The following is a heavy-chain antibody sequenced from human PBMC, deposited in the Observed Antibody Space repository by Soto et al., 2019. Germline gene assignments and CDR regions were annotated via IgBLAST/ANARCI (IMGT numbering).Heavy chain of an antibody. CDR1: GFTFDDYA. J-gene: IGHJ4*02. Sequence: EVQLVESGGGLVQPGRSLRLSCAASGFTFDDYAMHWFRQAPGEGLEWVSGVTWNGGSIGYAGSVKGRFTISIDNAKNSLYLQMNSLRPEDTALYYCGRIDYWGQGTLVTVPS. CDR3: GRIDY. V-gene: IGHV3-9*01. CDR2: VTWNGGSI.